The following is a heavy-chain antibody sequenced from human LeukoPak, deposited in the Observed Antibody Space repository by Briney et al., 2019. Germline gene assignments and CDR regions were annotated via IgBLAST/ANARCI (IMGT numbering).Heavy chain of an antibody. CDR1: GYTFTNYG. CDR3: ARGRFTFGGVIVVHYYYYMDV. D-gene: IGHD3-16*02. CDR2: INPNSGGT. V-gene: IGHV1-2*02. Sequence: ASVKVSCKASGYTFTNYGISWVRQAPGQGLEWMGWINPNSGGTNYAQKFQGRVTMTRDTSISTAYMELSRLRSDDTAVYYCARGRFTFGGVIVVHYYYYMDVWGKGTTVTVSS. J-gene: IGHJ6*03.